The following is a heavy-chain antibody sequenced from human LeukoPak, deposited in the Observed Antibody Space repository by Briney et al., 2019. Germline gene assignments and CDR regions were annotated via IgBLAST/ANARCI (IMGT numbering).Heavy chain of an antibody. Sequence: GGSLRLSCAASGFTFSDYYMSWIRQAPGKGLEWVSYISSSGSTIYYADSVKGRFTISRDNAKNSLYLQMNSLRAEDTAVYYCARVRGGYCSSTSCYAIDYWGQGTLVTVSS. J-gene: IGHJ4*02. CDR3: ARVRGGYCSSTSCYAIDY. CDR2: ISSSGSTI. CDR1: GFTFSDYY. D-gene: IGHD2-2*01. V-gene: IGHV3-11*04.